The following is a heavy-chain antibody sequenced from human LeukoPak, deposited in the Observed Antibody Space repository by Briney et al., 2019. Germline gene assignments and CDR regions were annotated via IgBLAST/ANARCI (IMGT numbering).Heavy chain of an antibody. Sequence: SVKVSCKASGGTFSSYVISWVRQAPGQGLEWMGGIIPIFGTANYAQKFQGRVTITADESTSTAYMELSGLRSEDTAAYYCARSEIAVAGIDFDYWGQGTLVTVSS. V-gene: IGHV1-69*13. CDR1: GGTFSSYV. CDR3: ARSEIAVAGIDFDY. CDR2: IIPIFGTA. J-gene: IGHJ4*02. D-gene: IGHD6-19*01.